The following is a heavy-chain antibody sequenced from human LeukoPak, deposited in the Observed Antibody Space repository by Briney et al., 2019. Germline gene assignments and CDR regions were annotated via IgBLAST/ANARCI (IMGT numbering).Heavy chain of an antibody. CDR1: GGSISSNY. CDR3: ARRAYSSGYYYFDY. D-gene: IGHD3-22*01. CDR2: IYYSGSN. V-gene: IGHV4-59*01. Sequence: SETLSLTCTVSGGSISSNYWSWIRQPPGEGLEWIGYIYYSGSNIYNPSLKSRVTISVDTSKNQFSLKLSSVTAADTAVYYCARRAYSSGYYYFDYWGQGTLVTVSS. J-gene: IGHJ4*02.